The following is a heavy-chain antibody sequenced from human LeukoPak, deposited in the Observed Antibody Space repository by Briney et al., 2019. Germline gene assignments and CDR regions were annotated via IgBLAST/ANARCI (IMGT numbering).Heavy chain of an antibody. D-gene: IGHD6-13*01. V-gene: IGHV4-38-2*01. Sequence: SETLSLTCAVSGYSISSGYYWGWVRQPPGKGLEWIGSIYRTGSTYYNPSLKSRVTISLDTSKHQFSLKLSSVTATDTAVYYCAKRGSSWAFDYWGQGTLVSVSS. CDR1: GYSISSGYY. J-gene: IGHJ4*02. CDR3: AKRGSSWAFDY. CDR2: IYRTGST.